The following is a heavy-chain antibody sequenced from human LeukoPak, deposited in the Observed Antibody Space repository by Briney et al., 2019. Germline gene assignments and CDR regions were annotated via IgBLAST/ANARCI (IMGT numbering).Heavy chain of an antibody. V-gene: IGHV3-23*01. CDR3: SKARYYYYGMDV. Sequence: PGGSLRLSCAASGFTFSGYAMSWVRQAPGKGLEWVSAISGSGGSTYYADSVKGRFTISRDNSKNTLYLQKNTTRAEDTAVYYCSKARYYYYGMDVWGQGTTVTVSS. CDR1: GFTFSGYA. J-gene: IGHJ6*02. CDR2: ISGSGGST.